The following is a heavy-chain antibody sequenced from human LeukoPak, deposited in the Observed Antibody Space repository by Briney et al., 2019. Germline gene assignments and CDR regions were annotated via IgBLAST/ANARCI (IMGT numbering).Heavy chain of an antibody. V-gene: IGHV3-21*01. D-gene: IGHD6-19*01. J-gene: IGHJ4*02. CDR3: ARAKQWNYYFDY. Sequence: GGSLTLSCAPSAPTVGIYSTKWVRQAPGKGLEWVASISESSTYIYSADSIKGRFTISRDNAKNSLYLQMNSLRVEDTALYYCARAKQWNYYFDYWGQGTLVTVSS. CDR2: ISESSTYI. CDR1: APTVGIYS.